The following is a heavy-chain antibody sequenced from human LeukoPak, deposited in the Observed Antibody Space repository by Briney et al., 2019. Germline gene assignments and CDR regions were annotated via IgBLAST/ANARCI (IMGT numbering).Heavy chain of an antibody. J-gene: IGHJ1*01. D-gene: IGHD2-15*01. CDR2: ISNTGGST. CDR1: GFSFNTCA. CDR3: AQQVGYCSSGSCYFTY. V-gene: IGHV3-23*01. Sequence: GGSLSLSCAASGFSFNTCAMSWVRQAPGKGLEWVSAISNTGGSTYYADSVKGRFTISRDKSKNTLSLQMNSLRAEDTAVYYCAQQVGYCSSGSCYFTYWGQGTLVTVSS.